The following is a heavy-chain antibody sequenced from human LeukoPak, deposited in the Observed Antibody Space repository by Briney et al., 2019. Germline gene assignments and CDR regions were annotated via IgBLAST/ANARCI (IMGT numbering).Heavy chain of an antibody. CDR3: ARDSSGRDVVRGVITVGKGPFDY. J-gene: IGHJ4*02. CDR1: GFTFSSYE. V-gene: IGHV3-7*01. CDR2: IKQDGSEK. D-gene: IGHD3-10*01. Sequence: GGSLRLSCAASGFTFSSYEMSWVRQAPGKGLEWVANIKQDGSEKYYVDSVKGRFTISRDNAKNSLYLQMNSLRAEDTAVYYCARDSSGRDVVRGVITVGKGPFDYWGQGTLVTVSS.